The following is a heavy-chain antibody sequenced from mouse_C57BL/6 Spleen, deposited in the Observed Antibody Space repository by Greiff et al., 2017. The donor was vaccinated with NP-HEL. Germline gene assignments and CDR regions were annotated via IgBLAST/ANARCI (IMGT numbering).Heavy chain of an antibody. J-gene: IGHJ2*01. CDR2: ISSGSSTI. Sequence: EVHLVESGGGLVKPGGSLKLSCAASGFTFSDYGMHWVRQAPEKGLEWVAYISSGSSTIYYADTVKGRFTISRDNAKNTLFLQMTSLRSEDTAMYYCARGKLGLYFDYWGQGTTLTVSS. D-gene: IGHD4-1*01. CDR3: ARGKLGLYFDY. CDR1: GFTFSDYG. V-gene: IGHV5-17*01.